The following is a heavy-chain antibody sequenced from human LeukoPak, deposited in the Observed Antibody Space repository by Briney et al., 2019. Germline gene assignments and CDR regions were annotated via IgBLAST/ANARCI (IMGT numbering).Heavy chain of an antibody. CDR2: IYYSGST. Sequence: SQTLSLTCSVSGGSISGSSSYWGWIRQPPGKGLEWIGSIYYSGSTYDNPALKSRVTISVDTSKNQFSLKLSSVTAADTAVYYCARAVAGDDAFDIWGQGTMVTVSS. CDR3: ARAVAGDDAFDI. J-gene: IGHJ3*02. V-gene: IGHV4-39*07. CDR1: GGSISGSSSY. D-gene: IGHD6-19*01.